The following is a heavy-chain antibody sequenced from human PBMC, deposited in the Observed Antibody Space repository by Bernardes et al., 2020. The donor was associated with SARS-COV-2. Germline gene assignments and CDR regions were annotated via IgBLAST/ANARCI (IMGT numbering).Heavy chain of an antibody. CDR3: ARGRSKDFWSGYYTRGYYYYGMDV. CDR1: GGSFSGYY. CDR2: INHSGST. V-gene: IGHV4-34*01. D-gene: IGHD3-3*01. J-gene: IGHJ6*02. Sequence: SETLSLTCAVYGGSFSGYYWSWIRQPPGKGLEWIGEINHSGSTNYNPSLKSRVTISVDTSKNQFSLKLSSVTAADTAVYYCARGRSKDFWSGYYTRGYYYYGMDVWGQGTTATVSS.